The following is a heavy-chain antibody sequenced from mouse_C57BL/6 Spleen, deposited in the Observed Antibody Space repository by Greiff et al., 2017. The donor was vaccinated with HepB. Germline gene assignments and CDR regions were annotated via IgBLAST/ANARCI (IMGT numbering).Heavy chain of an antibody. CDR1: GYAFSSSW. J-gene: IGHJ2*01. V-gene: IGHV1-82*01. CDR3: ARRKLYDGLDY. CDR2: IYPGDGDT. Sequence: QVQLQQSGPELVKPGASVKISCKASGYAFSSSWMNWVKQRPGKGLEWIGRIYPGDGDTNYNGKFKGKATLTADKSSSTAYMQLSSLTSEDSAVYFCARRKLYDGLDYWGQSTTLTVSS. D-gene: IGHD2-3*01.